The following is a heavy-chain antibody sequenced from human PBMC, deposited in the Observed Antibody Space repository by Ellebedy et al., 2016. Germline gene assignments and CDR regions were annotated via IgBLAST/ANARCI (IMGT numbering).Heavy chain of an antibody. CDR1: GFIFSSYW. V-gene: IGHV3-74*01. J-gene: IGHJ4*02. CDR3: VRDLGVTSSYLDT. D-gene: IGHD2/OR15-2a*01. CDR2: VSGDGTST. Sequence: GESLKISCAASGFIFSSYWMHWVRQAPGKGLVWVSRVSGDGTSTNYEDFVKGRFTISRDNVKNTVFLQMSSLRAEDPAIYYCVRDLGVTSSYLDTWGQGTLVTVSS.